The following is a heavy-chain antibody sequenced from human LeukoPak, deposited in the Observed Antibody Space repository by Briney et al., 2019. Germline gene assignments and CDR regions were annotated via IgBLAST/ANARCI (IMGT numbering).Heavy chain of an antibody. CDR2: VSSDGGTK. CDR1: KFTFSNYG. CDR3: AKEYDSGGYGANFDY. J-gene: IGHJ4*02. V-gene: IGHV3-30*18. Sequence: GVSLRLSCTASKFTFSNYGMQWVRQAPGKGLEWVAVVSSDGGTKYYADSVTGRFTISRDNSRNTMYLQMNSLRAEDTAVYYCAKEYDSGGYGANFDYWGQGTLVTVSS. D-gene: IGHD3-10*01.